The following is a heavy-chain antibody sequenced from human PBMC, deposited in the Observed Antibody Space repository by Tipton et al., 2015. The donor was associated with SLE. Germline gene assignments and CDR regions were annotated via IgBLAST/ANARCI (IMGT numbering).Heavy chain of an antibody. Sequence: TLSLTCAVYGGSFSGYHWTWIRQPPGQGLEWIGEIADTGSPNYNPSLKSRVTISLDTSKSQFSLILNSLTAADTAVYYCARHDTNYGRNWFDPWGQGTLVTVSS. V-gene: IGHV4-34*01. CDR2: IADTGSP. CDR3: ARHDTNYGRNWFDP. D-gene: IGHD2-8*01. CDR1: GGSFSGYH. J-gene: IGHJ5*02.